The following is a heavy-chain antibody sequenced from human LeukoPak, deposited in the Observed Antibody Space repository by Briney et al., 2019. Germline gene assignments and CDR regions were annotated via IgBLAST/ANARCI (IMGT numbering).Heavy chain of an antibody. V-gene: IGHV1-2*06. J-gene: IGHJ4*02. CDR1: GYTFAAYF. CDR3: ARVAFTSSWSNFDY. CDR2: INPNGGDT. Sequence: ASVKVSCKASGYTFAAYFIHWVRQAPGQGLEWMGRINPNGGDTNYAQRFQGRVSMTGDTSSSTASMELSSLRSDDTAMYYCARVAFTSSWSNFDYWGQGTLVTVSS. D-gene: IGHD6-13*01.